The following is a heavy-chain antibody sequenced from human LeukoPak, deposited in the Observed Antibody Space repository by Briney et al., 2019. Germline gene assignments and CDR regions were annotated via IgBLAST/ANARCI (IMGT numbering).Heavy chain of an antibody. V-gene: IGHV3-20*04. CDR2: INWNGGST. CDR3: ARVSYESSGYSTYYYYYMDV. CDR1: GFTFDDYG. J-gene: IGHJ6*03. D-gene: IGHD3-22*01. Sequence: GGSLRLSCAASGFTFDDYGMSWVRQAPGKGLEWVSGINWNGGSTGYADSVKGRFTISRDNAKNSLYLQMNSLRAEDTALYYCARVSYESSGYSTYYYYYMDVWGKGTTVTVSS.